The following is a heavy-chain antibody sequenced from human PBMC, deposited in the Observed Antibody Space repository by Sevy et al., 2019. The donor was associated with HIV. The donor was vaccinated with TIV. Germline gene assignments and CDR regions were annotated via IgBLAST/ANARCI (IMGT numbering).Heavy chain of an antibody. CDR2: IKPDGTEK. CDR1: GFTFSNYW. V-gene: IGHV3-7*03. CDR3: ARDSPGETHGYNTFDY. D-gene: IGHD1-1*01. Sequence: GGSLRLSCAASGFTFSNYWMSWARQVSGKGLEWVGNIKPDGTEKYYVDSMKGRFTISRDNAENSVFLQMDGLRVEDTAVYYCARDSPGETHGYNTFDYWGQGTLVTVSS. J-gene: IGHJ4*02.